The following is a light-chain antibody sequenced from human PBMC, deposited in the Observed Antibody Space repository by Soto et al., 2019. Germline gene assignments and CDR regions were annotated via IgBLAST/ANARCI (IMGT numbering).Light chain of an antibody. CDR3: HQYDSWT. CDR2: GAS. Sequence: EIVMTQSPATLSLSPGERATLSCRASQSVGGDLAWYQRKPGQAPRLLIYGASSRAPGIPARFSGSGSGTEFTLTISSLQSEDFAVYYCHQYDSWTFGQGTKVDIK. J-gene: IGKJ1*01. CDR1: QSVGGD. V-gene: IGKV3-15*01.